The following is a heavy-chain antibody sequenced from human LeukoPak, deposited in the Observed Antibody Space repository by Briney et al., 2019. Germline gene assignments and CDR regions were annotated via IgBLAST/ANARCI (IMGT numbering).Heavy chain of an antibody. CDR1: GYSFTSYW. Sequence: GESLKIPCKGSGYSFTSYWIGWVRQMPGKGLEWMGIIYPGDSDTRYSPSFQGQVTISADKSISTAYLQWSSLKASDTAMYYCARRGYCSSTSCPNDAFDIWGQGTMVTVSS. V-gene: IGHV5-51*01. J-gene: IGHJ3*02. CDR2: IYPGDSDT. D-gene: IGHD2-2*01. CDR3: ARRGYCSSTSCPNDAFDI.